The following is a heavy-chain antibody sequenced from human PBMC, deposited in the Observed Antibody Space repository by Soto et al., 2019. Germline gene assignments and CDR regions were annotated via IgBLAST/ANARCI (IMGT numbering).Heavy chain of an antibody. CDR1: GFTLSSYG. CDR3: ARGRMAIGGVIHY. V-gene: IGHV3-30*03. Sequence: PGGSLRLSCAASGFTLSSYGMHWVRQAPGKGLEWVAVISYDGSNKYYADSVKGRFTISRDNSKNTLYLQMNSLRAEDTAVYYCARGRMAIGGVIHYWGQGTLVTVSS. D-gene: IGHD2-21*01. CDR2: ISYDGSNK. J-gene: IGHJ4*02.